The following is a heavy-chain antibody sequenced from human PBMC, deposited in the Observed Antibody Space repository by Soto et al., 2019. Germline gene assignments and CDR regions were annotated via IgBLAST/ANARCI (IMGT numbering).Heavy chain of an antibody. Sequence: LSVTCTVSGGSISSYYWSWIRQPPGKGLEWIGYIYYSGSTNYNPSLKSRVTISVDTSKNQFSLKLSSVTAADTAVYYCARVVYGMDVWGQGTTVTVSS. J-gene: IGHJ6*02. CDR2: IYYSGST. CDR3: ARVVYGMDV. CDR1: GGSISSYY. V-gene: IGHV4-59*01.